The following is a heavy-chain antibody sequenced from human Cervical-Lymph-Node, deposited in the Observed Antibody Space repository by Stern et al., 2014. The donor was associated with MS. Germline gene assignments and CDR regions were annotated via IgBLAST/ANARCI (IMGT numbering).Heavy chain of an antibody. CDR1: GGTFRSYG. CDR3: ARHFDWLLGAEDYGMDV. D-gene: IGHD3-9*01. CDR2: IIPIFGLT. J-gene: IGHJ6*02. V-gene: IGHV1-69*01. Sequence: MQLVESGAEVKQPGSSGNVSCKASGGTFRSYGFSWVRQAPGQGLEWMGGIIPIFGLTNYEQKYQGRVTIIADESTNTVYMELSSLRSEDTAVYYCARHFDWLLGAEDYGMDVWGQGTTVTVSS.